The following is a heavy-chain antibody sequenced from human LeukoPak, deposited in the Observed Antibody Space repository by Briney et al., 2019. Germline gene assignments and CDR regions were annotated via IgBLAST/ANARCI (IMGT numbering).Heavy chain of an antibody. Sequence: GGSLRLSCAASGFTFSSYGMHWVRQAPGKGLEWVAVISYDGSNKYYADSVKGRSTISRDNSKNTLYLQMNSLRAEDTAVYYCAKDADTAMLFYFDYWGLGTLVTVSS. D-gene: IGHD5-18*01. CDR3: AKDADTAMLFYFDY. V-gene: IGHV3-30*18. CDR1: GFTFSSYG. CDR2: ISYDGSNK. J-gene: IGHJ4*02.